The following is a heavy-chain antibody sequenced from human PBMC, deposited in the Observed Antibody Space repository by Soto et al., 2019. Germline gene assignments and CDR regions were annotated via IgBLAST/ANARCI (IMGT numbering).Heavy chain of an antibody. CDR1: GFTFSNYA. CDR3: AKANSQYSRSCPDY. J-gene: IGHJ4*02. Sequence: PGGSLRLSCAASGFTFSNYAMSWVRQAPGKGLEWVSTISASGGSTYYADSVKGRFTISRDKSRNTLYLQMNSLRAEDTAVYYCAKANSQYSRSCPDYWGQRTLVTVSS. CDR2: ISASGGST. V-gene: IGHV3-23*01. D-gene: IGHD6-13*01.